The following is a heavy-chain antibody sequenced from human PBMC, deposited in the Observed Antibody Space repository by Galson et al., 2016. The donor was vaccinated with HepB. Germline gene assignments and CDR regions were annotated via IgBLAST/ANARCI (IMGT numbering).Heavy chain of an antibody. Sequence: SLRLSCAASGFTFSTYGMHWVRQAPGKGLEWVAGISSSGDSTYYADSVKSRVAISRDNSKDTLYLEMNSLRDGDTAFYYCAKDTAPGHTYGYFDYWGQGTLVTVS. V-gene: IGHV3-23*01. J-gene: IGHJ4*02. CDR2: ISSSGDST. CDR3: AKDTAPGHTYGYFDY. CDR1: GFTFSTYG. D-gene: IGHD1-14*01.